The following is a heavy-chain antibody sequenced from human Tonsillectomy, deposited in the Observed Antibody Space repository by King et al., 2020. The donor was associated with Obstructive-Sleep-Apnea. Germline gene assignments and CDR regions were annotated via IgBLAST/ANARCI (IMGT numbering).Heavy chain of an antibody. V-gene: IGHV5-10-1*03. Sequence: QLVQSGAEVKKPGESLRISCEASGYSFTSNWITWVRQMPGKGLEWMGRIDPTDSYTNYSPSFQGHVTISVDKSITTAYLQWSSLKASDTAMYFCARHSGPLRRPAYHFYAMDVWGQGTTVTVPS. CDR2: IDPTDSYT. D-gene: IGHD3-10*01. CDR3: ARHSGPLRRPAYHFYAMDV. CDR1: GYSFTSNW. J-gene: IGHJ6*02.